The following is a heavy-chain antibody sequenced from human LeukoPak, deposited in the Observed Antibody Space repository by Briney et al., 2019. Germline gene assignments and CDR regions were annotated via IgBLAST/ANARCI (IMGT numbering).Heavy chain of an antibody. CDR3: ARFHLGDYDLGWYFDL. Sequence: SETLSLTCAVYGGSLSGYYSSWIRHPPRKWREWIGEINHSGSHTYNRSLKSRATISVDTFKKQFYMTLSSVTAADTAVYSCARFHLGDYDLGWYFDLWGRGTLVTVSS. V-gene: IGHV4-34*01. J-gene: IGHJ2*01. CDR1: GGSLSGYY. CDR2: INHSGSH. D-gene: IGHD4-17*01.